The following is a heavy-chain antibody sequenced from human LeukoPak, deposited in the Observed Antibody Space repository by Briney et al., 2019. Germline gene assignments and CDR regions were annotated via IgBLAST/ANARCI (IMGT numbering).Heavy chain of an antibody. V-gene: IGHV4-61*02. J-gene: IGHJ4*02. CDR3: ARGGPGFGVYDY. D-gene: IGHD3-3*01. CDR2: IYTSGST. Sequence: SETLSLTCTVSGGSISIGISYWSWIRQPAGKGLEWLGRIYTSGSTNYNPSLSSRVTISVDTSRNQFSLKLSSVTAADTAVYYCARGGPGFGVYDYWGQGTLVTVSS. CDR1: GGSISIGISY.